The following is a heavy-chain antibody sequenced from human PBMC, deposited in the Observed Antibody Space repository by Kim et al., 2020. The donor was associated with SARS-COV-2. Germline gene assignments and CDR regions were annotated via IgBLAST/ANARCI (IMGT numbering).Heavy chain of an antibody. CDR2: INHSGST. Sequence: SETLSLTCAVYGGSFSGYYWSWIRQPPGKGLEWIGEINHSGSTNYNPSLKSRVTISVDTSKNQFSLKLSSVTAADTAVYYCARARRDGYTGTFYFDYWGQGTLVTVSS. CDR1: GGSFSGYY. CDR3: ARARRDGYTGTFYFDY. J-gene: IGHJ4*02. D-gene: IGHD5-12*01. V-gene: IGHV4-34*01.